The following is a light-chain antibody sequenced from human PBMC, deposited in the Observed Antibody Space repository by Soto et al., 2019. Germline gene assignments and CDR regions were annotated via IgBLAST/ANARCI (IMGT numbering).Light chain of an antibody. CDR2: GAS. CDR3: QHYGSSLFT. J-gene: IGKJ3*01. V-gene: IGKV3-20*01. Sequence: IVLTQSPGTLSLSPGERATLSCRASQSFSSSYLAWYQQKPGKPPRLLIYGASIRASGIPDRFSGSGSGTDFTLTISSLEPEDFAVYYCQHYGSSLFTLGPGTKVDVK. CDR1: QSFSSSY.